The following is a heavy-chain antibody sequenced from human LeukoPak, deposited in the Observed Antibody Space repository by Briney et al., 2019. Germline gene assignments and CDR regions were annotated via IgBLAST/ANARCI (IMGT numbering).Heavy chain of an antibody. CDR3: ARVNKMRSGILMGFGP. CDR1: GYSFTGYY. CDR2: INPDSGVT. V-gene: IGHV1-2*02. Sequence: ASVKVSCKASGYSFTGYYIHWVRQAPGQGLEWMGWINPDSGVTNYAQKFQDRVTMTRDTSISTASMELSRLRSDDAAVYYCARVNKMRSGILMGFGPWGQGTLVTVSS. D-gene: IGHD3-10*01. J-gene: IGHJ5*02.